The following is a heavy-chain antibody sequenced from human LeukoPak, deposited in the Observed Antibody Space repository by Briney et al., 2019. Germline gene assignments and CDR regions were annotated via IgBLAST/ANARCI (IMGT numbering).Heavy chain of an antibody. CDR1: GGSFSGYY. CDR3: ARGYLYSSGWFTTQPFDY. Sequence: SETLSLTCAVYGGSFSGYYWSWIRQPPGKGLEWIGETNHSGSTNYNPSLKSRVTISVDTSKNQFSLKLSSVTAADTAVYYCARGYLYSSGWFTTQPFDYWGQGTLVTVSS. J-gene: IGHJ4*02. V-gene: IGHV4-34*01. CDR2: TNHSGST. D-gene: IGHD6-19*01.